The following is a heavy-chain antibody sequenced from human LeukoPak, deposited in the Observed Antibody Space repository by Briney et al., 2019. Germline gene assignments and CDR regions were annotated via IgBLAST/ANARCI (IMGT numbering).Heavy chain of an antibody. D-gene: IGHD3-10*01. Sequence: GGSLRLSCAASGFTFSSYSMSWVRQAPGKGLEWVSSVSSSSSSIYYADSVKGRFTISRDNAKNSLYLQMNSLRAEDTAVYYCTPIVQGVIPSGWGQGTLVTVSS. CDR1: GFTFSSYS. V-gene: IGHV3-21*01. CDR3: TPIVQGVIPSG. CDR2: VSSSSSSI. J-gene: IGHJ4*02.